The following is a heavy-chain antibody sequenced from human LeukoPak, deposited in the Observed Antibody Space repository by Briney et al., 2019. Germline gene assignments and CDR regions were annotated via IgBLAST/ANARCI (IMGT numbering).Heavy chain of an antibody. CDR2: IYSGRST. D-gene: IGHD2/OR15-2a*01. J-gene: IGHJ5*02. CDR3: ARYYGLNWFDA. Sequence: GGSLRLSCAASGFTFSSHDMSWVRQAPGKGLEWVSVIYSGRSTYYTDCVKGRSTISRDDPKNTLYLQMSSLRAEGTAVYYCARYYGLNWFDAWGQGTLVTVSS. V-gene: IGHV3-23*03. CDR1: GFTFSSHD.